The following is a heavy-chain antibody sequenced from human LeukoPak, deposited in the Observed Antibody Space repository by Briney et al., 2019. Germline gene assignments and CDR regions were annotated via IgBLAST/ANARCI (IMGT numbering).Heavy chain of an antibody. Sequence: GGSLRLSSAASGFTFDDYAMHWVRQAPGKGLEWVSLISGDGGSLYYADSVKGRFTISRDNSKNSLFLQMNGLRTEDTALYYCAKGGGISGYSYQNDYWGQGTLVTVSS. J-gene: IGHJ4*02. V-gene: IGHV3-43*02. D-gene: IGHD3-22*01. CDR3: AKGGGISGYSYQNDY. CDR2: ISGDGGSL. CDR1: GFTFDDYA.